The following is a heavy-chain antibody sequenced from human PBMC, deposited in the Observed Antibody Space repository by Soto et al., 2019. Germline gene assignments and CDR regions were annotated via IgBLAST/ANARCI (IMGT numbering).Heavy chain of an antibody. CDR2: IYYSGST. CDR1: GGSFSGYY. D-gene: IGHD5-18*01. CDR3: ARLRRDGYSRRFDP. V-gene: IGHV4-59*08. Sequence: SETLSLTCAVFGGSFSGYYWSWIRQPPGKGLEWIGYIYYSGSTNYNPSLKSRVTISVDTSKNQFSLKLSSVTAADTAVYYCARLRRDGYSRRFDPWGQGTLVTVS. J-gene: IGHJ5*02.